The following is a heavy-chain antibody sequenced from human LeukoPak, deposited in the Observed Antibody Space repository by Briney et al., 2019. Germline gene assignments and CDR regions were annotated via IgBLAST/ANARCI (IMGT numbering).Heavy chain of an antibody. CDR3: ARPDTASGVFLDY. Sequence: PGGSLRLSCAASGFTFSNYGMHWVRQAPGKGLEWVAVIWYDGSNKYYADSVKGRFTISRDNSKNTLYLQMNSLRAEDTAVYYCARPDTASGVFLDYWGQGTLVTVSS. CDR1: GFTFSNYG. V-gene: IGHV3-33*01. J-gene: IGHJ4*02. CDR2: IWYDGSNK. D-gene: IGHD5-18*01.